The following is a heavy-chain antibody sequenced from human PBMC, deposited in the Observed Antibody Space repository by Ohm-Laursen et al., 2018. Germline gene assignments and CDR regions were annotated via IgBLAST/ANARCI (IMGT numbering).Heavy chain of an antibody. J-gene: IGHJ3*02. D-gene: IGHD4-17*01. CDR1: GFTFSSYS. CDR2: ISGSGGAT. V-gene: IGHV3-23*01. CDR3: AKDRGATMTTPGAFDI. Sequence: SLRLSCTASGFTFSSYSMNWVRQAPGKGLEWVSAISGSGGATYYADSVKGRFTISRDNSKNTLYLQMNSLRADDTAVYYCAKDRGATMTTPGAFDIWGQGTMVTVSS.